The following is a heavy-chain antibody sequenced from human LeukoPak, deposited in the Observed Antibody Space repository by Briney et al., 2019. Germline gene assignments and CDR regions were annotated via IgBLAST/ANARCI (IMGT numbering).Heavy chain of an antibody. CDR2: IKQDGSEK. D-gene: IGHD2-2*01. CDR3: ASPPLGYCSSTSCLRNWFDP. CDR1: GFTFSSYW. Sequence: GGSLRLSCAASGFTFSSYWMSWVRQAPGKGLEWVANIKQDGSEKYYVDSVKGRFTISRDNAKNSLYLQMNSLRAEDTAVYYCASPPLGYCSSTSCLRNWFDPWGQGTLDTVSS. V-gene: IGHV3-7*01. J-gene: IGHJ5*02.